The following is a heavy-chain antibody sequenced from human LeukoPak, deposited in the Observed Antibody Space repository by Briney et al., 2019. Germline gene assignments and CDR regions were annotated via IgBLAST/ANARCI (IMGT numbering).Heavy chain of an antibody. D-gene: IGHD3-16*01. CDR1: GYSISSGHY. J-gene: IGHJ5*02. Sequence: PSETLSLTCTVSGYSISSGHYWGWIRQPPGKGLEWIGSIYHSGSTYYNPSLKSRVTISVDTSKNQFSLKLSSVTAADTAVYYCARDPFGGWFDPWGQGTLVIVSS. V-gene: IGHV4-38-2*02. CDR2: IYHSGST. CDR3: ARDPFGGWFDP.